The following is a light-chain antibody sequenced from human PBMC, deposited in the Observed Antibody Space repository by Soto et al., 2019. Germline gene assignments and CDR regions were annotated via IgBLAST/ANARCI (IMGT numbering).Light chain of an antibody. Sequence: DIQLTQSPSFLSASVGDRVTITCRASQGISSYLAWYQQKPGKAPKLLIYAASTVPSGVPTRFSGSGSGTEFTLTSSRQPHEVVATYYGQQFNRYPVTFGQGTRLEIK. CDR3: QQFNRYPVT. CDR1: QGISSY. J-gene: IGKJ5*01. CDR2: AAS. V-gene: IGKV1-9*01.